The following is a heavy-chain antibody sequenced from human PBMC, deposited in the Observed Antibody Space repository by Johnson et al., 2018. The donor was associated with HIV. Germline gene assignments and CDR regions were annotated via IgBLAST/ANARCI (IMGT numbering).Heavy chain of an antibody. V-gene: IGHV3-30*02. CDR2: IKEDGSEK. CDR1: GFTFSSYG. CDR3: AKTEDAFDI. Sequence: QVQLVESGGGVVQPGGSLGVSCVASGFTFSSYGMHWVRQAPGKGLEWVANIKEDGSEKYYADSVKGRFNISRDNSKNTLYLQMNSLRAEDTAVYYCAKTEDAFDIWGQGTMVTVSS. J-gene: IGHJ3*02.